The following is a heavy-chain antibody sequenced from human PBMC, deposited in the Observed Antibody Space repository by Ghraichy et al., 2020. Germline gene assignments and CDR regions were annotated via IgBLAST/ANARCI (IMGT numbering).Heavy chain of an antibody. J-gene: IGHJ3*02. Sequence: GALRLSCAASGFTFSSYWMSWVRQAPGKGLEWVANIKQDGSEKYYVDSVKGRFTISRDNAKNSLYLQMNSLRAEDTAVYYCARDVEMATLGGGDAFDIWGQGTMVTVSS. CDR2: IKQDGSEK. D-gene: IGHD5-24*01. CDR3: ARDVEMATLGGGDAFDI. V-gene: IGHV3-7*03. CDR1: GFTFSSYW.